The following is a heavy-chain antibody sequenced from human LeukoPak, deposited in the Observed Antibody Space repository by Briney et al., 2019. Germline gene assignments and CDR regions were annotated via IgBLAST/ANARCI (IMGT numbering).Heavy chain of an antibody. CDR3: ASQRSYYGSGVYFDY. CDR2: IYHSGST. CDR1: GYSISSGYY. J-gene: IGHJ4*01. V-gene: IGHV4-38-2*01. D-gene: IGHD3-10*01. Sequence: PSETLSLTCAVSGYSISSGYYWGWIRSPPGKGLEWIGSIYHSGSTYYNPSLKSRVTISVDTSKNQFSLKLSSETAADTAVYYCASQRSYYGSGVYFDYWGQGTLVTVSS.